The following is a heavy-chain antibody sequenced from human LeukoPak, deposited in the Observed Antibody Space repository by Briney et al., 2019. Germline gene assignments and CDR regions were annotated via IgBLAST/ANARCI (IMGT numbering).Heavy chain of an antibody. V-gene: IGHV1-18*01. CDR3: ARGPIQLPYNWFDP. Sequence: GASVKVSCKASGYTFTSYGISWVRQAPGQGLEWMGWISAYNGNTNYAQKLQGGVTMNTDTSTSTAYMELRSLRSDDTAVYYCARGPIQLPYNWFDPWGQGTLVTVSS. CDR1: GYTFTSYG. CDR2: ISAYNGNT. D-gene: IGHD5-18*01. J-gene: IGHJ5*02.